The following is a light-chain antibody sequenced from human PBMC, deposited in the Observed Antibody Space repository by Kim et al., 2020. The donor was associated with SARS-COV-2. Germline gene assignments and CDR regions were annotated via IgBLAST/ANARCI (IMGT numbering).Light chain of an antibody. Sequence: SSELTQDPAVSVALGQTVRVPCQGDSLRTYYASWYQQKPGQAPVLFIYGKNNRPSGIPDRFSGSSSGNTASLTITGAQAEDEADYYCKSRDSSGTHLVFG. J-gene: IGLJ2*01. V-gene: IGLV3-19*01. CDR1: SLRTYY. CDR3: KSRDSSGTHLV. CDR2: GKN.